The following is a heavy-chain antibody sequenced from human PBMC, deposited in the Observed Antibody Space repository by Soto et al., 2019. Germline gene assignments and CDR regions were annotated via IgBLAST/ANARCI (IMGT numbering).Heavy chain of an antibody. CDR3: AREGEGENNYLRAFDI. V-gene: IGHV4-59*01. Sequence: ETLSLTCTVSGGSISSYYWSWIRQPPGKGLEWIGYIYHSGSTNYNPSLKSRVTISVDTSKNQFSLKLSSVTAADTAVYYCAREGEGENNYLRAFDIWGKGPMATVPS. D-gene: IGHD1-1*01. CDR2: IYHSGST. J-gene: IGHJ3*02. CDR1: GGSISSYY.